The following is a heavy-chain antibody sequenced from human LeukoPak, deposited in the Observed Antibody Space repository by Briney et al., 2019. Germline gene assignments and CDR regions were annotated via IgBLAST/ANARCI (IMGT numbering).Heavy chain of an antibody. D-gene: IGHD4-23*01. V-gene: IGHV3-30*18. J-gene: IGHJ5*02. CDR1: GFTFSNYG. CDR3: AKGGGNGAFDP. CDR2: ISYDGYNQ. Sequence: GGSLRLSCAASGFTFSNYGMHWVRQAPGKGLEWVAVISYDGYNQYYAASVKGRLTISRDNSKNTLYLQLNSLRAEDTAVFYCAKGGGNGAFDPWGQGTLVTVS.